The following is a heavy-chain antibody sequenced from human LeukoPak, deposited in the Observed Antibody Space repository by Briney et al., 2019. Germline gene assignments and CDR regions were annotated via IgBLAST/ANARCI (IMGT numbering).Heavy chain of an antibody. CDR2: IDFDGTDT. CDR1: GFSFNTYW. V-gene: IGHV3-74*01. J-gene: IGHJ4*02. Sequence: PGGSLRLSCAASGFSFNTYWMHWVRQAPGKGLVWVSRIDFDGTDTVYADSVKGRFTISRDNAKNTLFLQMNSLRAEDTAVHFCARDGVSTVDFDYWGQGTLVTVSS. D-gene: IGHD1-14*01. CDR3: ARDGVSTVDFDY.